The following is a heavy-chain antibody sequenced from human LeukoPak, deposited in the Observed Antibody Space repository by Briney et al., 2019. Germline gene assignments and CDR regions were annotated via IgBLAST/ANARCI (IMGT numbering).Heavy chain of an antibody. CDR2: IYYSGST. J-gene: IGHJ4*02. CDR3: AGRSSWYAY. CDR1: GGSISSYY. Sequence: SETLSLTCTVSGGSISSYYWSWIRQPPGKGLEWIGYIYYSGSTNYNPSLKSRVTISVDTSKNQFSLKLSSVTAADTAVYYCAGRSSWYAYWGQGTLVTVSS. V-gene: IGHV4-59*01. D-gene: IGHD6-13*01.